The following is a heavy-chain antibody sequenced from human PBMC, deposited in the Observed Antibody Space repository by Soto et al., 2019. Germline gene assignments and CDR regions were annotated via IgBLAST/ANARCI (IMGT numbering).Heavy chain of an antibody. J-gene: IGHJ5*02. Sequence: SETLSLTCTVSGGSISSSSYYWGWIRQPPGKGLEWIGSIYYSGSTYYNPSLKSRVTISVDTSKNQFSLKLNSVTAADTAVYYCAGRLLWAASWGQGTLVTVSS. CDR3: AGRLLWAAS. V-gene: IGHV4-39*07. D-gene: IGHD2-21*02. CDR2: IYYSGST. CDR1: GGSISSSSYY.